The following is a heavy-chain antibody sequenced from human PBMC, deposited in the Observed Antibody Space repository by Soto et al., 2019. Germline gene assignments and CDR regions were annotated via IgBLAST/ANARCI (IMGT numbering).Heavy chain of an antibody. CDR2: IIPILNSP. D-gene: IGHD2-21*01. CDR3: AREAPYCTSATCPKFYDMDV. J-gene: IGHJ6*02. Sequence: SVKVSCKASGGTFGSYAITWVRLAPGEGLEWLGGIIPILNSPAYAQKFQARVVITADEITNTAYMELNSLRFDDTAVYYCAREAPYCTSATCPKFYDMDVWGQGTTVTVSS. V-gene: IGHV1-69*13. CDR1: GGTFGSYA.